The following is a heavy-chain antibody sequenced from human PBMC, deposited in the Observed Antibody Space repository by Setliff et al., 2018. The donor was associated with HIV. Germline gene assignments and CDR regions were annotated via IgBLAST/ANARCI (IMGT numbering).Heavy chain of an antibody. J-gene: IGHJ1*01. Sequence: GVLRLSCAASGFTFTGYWMSWVRLAPGKGLEWVANINYDGSEKYYVDSVKGRFTISRDNAKSSLNLQMNSLRVEDTAMYYCARSSQWLVGGYFHHWGQGTLVTVSS. CDR2: INYDGSEK. CDR3: ARSSQWLVGGYFHH. CDR1: GFTFTGYW. D-gene: IGHD6-19*01. V-gene: IGHV3-7*03.